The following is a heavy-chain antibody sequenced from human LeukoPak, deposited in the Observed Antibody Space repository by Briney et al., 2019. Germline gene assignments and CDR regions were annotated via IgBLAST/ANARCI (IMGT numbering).Heavy chain of an antibody. CDR2: IYYSGST. V-gene: IGHV4-39*01. CDR1: GGSISSSSYY. J-gene: IGHJ4*02. CDR3: ARRGYCSSTSCFPIRYFDY. D-gene: IGHD2-2*01. Sequence: SETLSLTCTVSGGSISSSSYYWGWIRQPPGKGLEWIGSIYYSGSTYYNPSLKSRVTISVDTSKNQFSLKLSSVTAADTAVYYCARRGYCSSTSCFPIRYFDYWGQGTLVTVSS.